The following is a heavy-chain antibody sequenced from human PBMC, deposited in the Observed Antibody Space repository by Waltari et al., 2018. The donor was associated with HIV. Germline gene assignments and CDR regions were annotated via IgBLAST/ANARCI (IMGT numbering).Heavy chain of an antibody. Sequence: EVQLVESGGGLVQPGGSLRLSCAASGFTFSSYWMHWVRQATGNGLVTVSVIKWGGRRTSEAVSVTAGFTITRDNAKNTLYLQRNRLRAEVAAVYYCARVQGYSYAVNWFDPWGQATLVTVSS. J-gene: IGHJ5*02. CDR2: IKWGGRRT. V-gene: IGHV3-74*01. D-gene: IGHD5-18*01. CDR3: ARVQGYSYAVNWFDP. CDR1: GFTFSSYW.